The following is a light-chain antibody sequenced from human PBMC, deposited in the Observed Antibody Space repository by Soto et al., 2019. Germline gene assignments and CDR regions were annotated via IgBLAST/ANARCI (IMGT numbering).Light chain of an antibody. CDR1: QSISSY. CDR3: QQSYSTPSIP. CDR2: AAS. V-gene: IGKV1-39*01. Sequence: IQMTQSPSSLSASVGDRVTITCRASQSISSYLNWYQQKPGKAPKLLIYAASSLQSGVPSRFSGSGSGTDFTLTISSLQPEDFATYYCQQSYSTPSIPFGQGTRLENK. J-gene: IGKJ5*01.